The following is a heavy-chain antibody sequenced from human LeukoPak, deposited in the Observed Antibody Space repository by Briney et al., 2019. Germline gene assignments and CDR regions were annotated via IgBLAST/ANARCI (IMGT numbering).Heavy chain of an antibody. CDR3: ARQPIYYVSGWFDS. D-gene: IGHD1-26*01. Sequence: SETLSLTCTVSGGSISSYYWSWIRQPAGKGLEWIGRIYTSGSTNYNPSLKSRVTMSVDTSKNQFSLKLSSVTAADTAVYYCARQPIYYVSGWFDSWGQGTLVTVSS. CDR2: IYTSGST. CDR1: GGSISSYY. J-gene: IGHJ5*01. V-gene: IGHV4-4*07.